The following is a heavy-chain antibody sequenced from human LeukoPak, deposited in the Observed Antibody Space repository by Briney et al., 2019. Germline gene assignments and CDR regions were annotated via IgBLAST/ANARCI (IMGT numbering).Heavy chain of an antibody. J-gene: IGHJ6*03. D-gene: IGHD3-10*01. CDR1: GYTFIGYY. CDR2: INPSGGST. Sequence: ASVKVSCKASGYTFIGYYIHWVRQAPGQGLEWMGIINPSGGSTSYAQKFQGRVTMTRDMSTSTVYMELSSLRSEDTAVYYCARDGRYYYGSGSYQGYYYYMDVWGKGTTVTVSS. CDR3: ARDGRYYYGSGSYQGYYYYMDV. V-gene: IGHV1-46*01.